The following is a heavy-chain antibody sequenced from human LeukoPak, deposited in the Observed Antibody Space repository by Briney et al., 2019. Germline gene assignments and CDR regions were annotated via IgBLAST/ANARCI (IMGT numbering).Heavy chain of an antibody. J-gene: IGHJ6*03. CDR3: AKCRLIAAPNLMDV. CDR2: IRYDGSNK. V-gene: IGHV3-30*02. CDR1: GFTFSSYG. D-gene: IGHD6-6*01. Sequence: PGGSLRLSCAASGFTFSSYGMHWVRQAPGKGLEWVAFIRYDGSNKYYADSVKGRFTISRDNSKNTLYLQMNSLRAEDTAVYYCAKCRLIAAPNLMDVWGKGTTVTVSS.